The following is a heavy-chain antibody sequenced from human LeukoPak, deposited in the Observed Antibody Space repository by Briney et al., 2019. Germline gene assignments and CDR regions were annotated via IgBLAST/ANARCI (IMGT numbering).Heavy chain of an antibody. Sequence: ASVKVSCKASGYTFTGYYMHWVRQAPGQGREWMGWINPNSGGTNYAQKFQGRVTMTRDTSISTAYMELSRMSSDATAVYYSERAGTYGSGSYYDYWGQGTLVTVSS. CDR2: INPNSGGT. CDR3: ERAGTYGSGSYYDY. D-gene: IGHD3-10*01. CDR1: GYTFTGYY. J-gene: IGHJ4*02. V-gene: IGHV1-2*02.